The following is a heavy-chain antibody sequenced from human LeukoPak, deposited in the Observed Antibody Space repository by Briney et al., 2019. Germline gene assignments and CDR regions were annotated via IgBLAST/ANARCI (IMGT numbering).Heavy chain of an antibody. CDR2: IKQDGSAK. CDR3: ARRYFDS. J-gene: IGHJ4*02. CDR1: GFIFTNYF. Sequence: GGSLRLSCAASGFIFTNYFMSWVRQAPGKGLEWVANIKQDGSAKYYVDSVKGRFTISRDNAKNSLYLQMNSLRAEDTAVYYCARRYFDSWGQGTLVTVSS. V-gene: IGHV3-7*03.